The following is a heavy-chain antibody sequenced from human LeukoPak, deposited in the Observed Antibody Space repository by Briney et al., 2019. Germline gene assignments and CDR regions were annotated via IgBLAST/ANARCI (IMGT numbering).Heavy chain of an antibody. V-gene: IGHV4-34*01. Sequence: SETLSLTCAVYGGSFSGYYWSWIRQPPGKGLEWIGEINHSGSANYNPSLKSRVTISVDTSKNQFSLKLSSVTAADTAVYYCARRPLILWYYYMDVWGKGTTVTVSS. CDR3: ARRPLILWYYYMDV. J-gene: IGHJ6*03. CDR1: GGSFSGYY. CDR2: INHSGSA. D-gene: IGHD2-21*01.